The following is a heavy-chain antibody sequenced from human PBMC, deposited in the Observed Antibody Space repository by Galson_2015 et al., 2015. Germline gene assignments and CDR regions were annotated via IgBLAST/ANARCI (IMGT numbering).Heavy chain of an antibody. J-gene: IGHJ6*03. V-gene: IGHV3-48*03. D-gene: IGHD4-23*01. Sequence: SLRLSCAASAFAFSIYEMNWIRQAPGKGLEWVAYITSTGDTTYYADSVKGRFTVSRDNAKNSLFLQMNSLRAEDTELYYWAKTTVAAGSSWYMDAWGQGTPVTVSS. CDR2: ITSTGDTT. CDR1: AFAFSIYE. CDR3: AKTTVAAGSSWYMDA.